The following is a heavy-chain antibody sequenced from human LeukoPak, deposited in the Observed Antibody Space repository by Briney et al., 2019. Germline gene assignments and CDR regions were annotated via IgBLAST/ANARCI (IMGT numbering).Heavy chain of an antibody. Sequence: PSETLSLTCAVSGYSIGSGYYWGWIRQPPGKGLEWIGYIYHSGTTYYNPSLKSRVTMSVDTSKNQFSLKLSSVTAADTAVYYCASGITMIVVAHWGQGILVTVSS. CDR1: GYSIGSGYY. D-gene: IGHD3-22*01. V-gene: IGHV4-38-2*01. CDR3: ASGITMIVVAH. J-gene: IGHJ4*02. CDR2: IYHSGTT.